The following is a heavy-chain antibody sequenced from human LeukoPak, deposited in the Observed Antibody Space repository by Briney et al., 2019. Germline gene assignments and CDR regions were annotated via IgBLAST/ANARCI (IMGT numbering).Heavy chain of an antibody. D-gene: IGHD3-10*01. CDR1: GFTFSSYA. Sequence: GGSLRLSCAASGFTFSSYAMSWLRQAPGKGLEGVSSISGSGRSTYYADSVKGRFTISRDNSKNTLYLQMNSLRAEDTAVYYCAKTYGSRSYYVYSGAFDIWGQGTMVTVSS. V-gene: IGHV3-23*01. CDR2: ISGSGRST. CDR3: AKTYGSRSYYVYSGAFDI. J-gene: IGHJ3*02.